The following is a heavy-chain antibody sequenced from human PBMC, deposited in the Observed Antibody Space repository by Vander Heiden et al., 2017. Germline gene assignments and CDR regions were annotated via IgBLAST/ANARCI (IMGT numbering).Heavy chain of an antibody. CDR3: ARDLNRVGATRLDY. CDR2: IWYDGSNK. J-gene: IGHJ4*02. CDR1: GFTFSTYG. V-gene: IGHV3-33*01. D-gene: IGHD1-26*01. Sequence: QVQLVELGGGVVPPGRSLSLPCAASGFTFSTYGMHWVRQAPGKGMEWVSVIWYDGSNKYYADYVKGRFTISRDNSKNTLYLQMNSLRAEDTAVYYCARDLNRVGATRLDYWGQGTLVTVSS.